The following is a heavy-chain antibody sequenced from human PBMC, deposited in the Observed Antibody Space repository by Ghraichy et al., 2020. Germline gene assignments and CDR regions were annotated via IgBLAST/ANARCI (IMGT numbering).Heavy chain of an antibody. V-gene: IGHV4-59*01. CDR3: ARARAAEHYFDY. CDR2: IYYSGST. Sequence: SETLSLTCTVSGGSISSYYWSWIRQPPGKGLEWIGYIYYSGSTNYNPSLKSRVTISVDTSKNQFSLKLSSVTAADTAVYYCARARAAEHYFDYWGQGTLVTVSS. D-gene: IGHD1-14*01. J-gene: IGHJ4*02. CDR1: GGSISSYY.